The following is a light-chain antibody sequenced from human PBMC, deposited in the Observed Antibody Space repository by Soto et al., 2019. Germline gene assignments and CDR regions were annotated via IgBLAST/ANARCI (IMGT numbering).Light chain of an antibody. Sequence: EIVRTHSPGTLSLSPGERATLSCRASQSVSNYLAWYQQKPGQAPRLLIYGASSRATGIPDRFSGSGSGTDFTLTISRLEPEDFAVYYCQQYGSSFTFGQGTRLEI. V-gene: IGKV3-20*01. J-gene: IGKJ5*01. CDR2: GAS. CDR3: QQYGSSFT. CDR1: QSVSNY.